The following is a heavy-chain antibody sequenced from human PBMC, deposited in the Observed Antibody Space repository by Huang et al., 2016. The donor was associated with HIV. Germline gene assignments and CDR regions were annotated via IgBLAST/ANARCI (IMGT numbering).Heavy chain of an antibody. CDR2: ISSVSTTK. D-gene: IGHD3-10*01. J-gene: IGHJ4*02. CDR1: GFIFNIYS. CDR3: ARDGLRGRLMTRSLDY. Sequence: EVQLVESGGDLVQPGGSLRLSCAASGFIFNIYSMNWVRQAPGKWLEWVSYISSVSTTKYYADSVKGRFTISRDNAKNSLYLQMNSLRAEDTAVYYCARDGLRGRLMTRSLDYWGQGTLVTVSS. V-gene: IGHV3-48*01.